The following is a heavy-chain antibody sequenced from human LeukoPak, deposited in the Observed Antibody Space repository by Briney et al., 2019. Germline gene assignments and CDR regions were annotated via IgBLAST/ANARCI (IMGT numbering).Heavy chain of an antibody. D-gene: IGHD5-24*01. Sequence: SSETLSLTCTVSGGSISSYYWSWIRQPPGKGLEWIGYIYYSGSTNYNPSLKSRVTISVDTSKNQFSLKLSSVTAADTAVYYRARESRVATIIFDYWGQGTLVTVSS. CDR3: ARESRVATIIFDY. CDR1: GGSISSYY. V-gene: IGHV4-59*01. CDR2: IYYSGST. J-gene: IGHJ4*02.